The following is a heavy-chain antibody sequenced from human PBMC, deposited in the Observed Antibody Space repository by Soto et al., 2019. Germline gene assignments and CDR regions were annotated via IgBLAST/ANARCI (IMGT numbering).Heavy chain of an antibody. J-gene: IGHJ6*02. CDR2: ISGSGGST. V-gene: IGHV3-23*01. Sequence: GVSLRLSCAASGFPFISYAMSWVRQAPGTGLEWVSAISGSGGSTYYADSVKGRFTISRDNSKNTLYLQMNSLRAEDTAVYYCAKDRTGQLESYASPYYGMDGWGQATKVTVSS. CDR3: AKDRTGQLESYASPYYGMDG. D-gene: IGHD1-1*01. CDR1: GFPFISYA.